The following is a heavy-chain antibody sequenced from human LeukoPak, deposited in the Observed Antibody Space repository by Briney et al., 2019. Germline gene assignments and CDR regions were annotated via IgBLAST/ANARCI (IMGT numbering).Heavy chain of an antibody. CDR3: AKTTAGYSSGRYPGWPVDY. CDR1: GFTFGSYA. D-gene: IGHD6-19*01. CDR2: ISGSGGST. J-gene: IGHJ4*02. V-gene: IGHV3-23*01. Sequence: GGSLRLPCAASGFTFGSYAMYWVRQAPGKGLEWVSGISGSGGSTFYADSVKGRFTISRDNSENTVYLQMNSLRADDTAVYYCAKTTAGYSSGRYPGWPVDYWGQGTLVAVSS.